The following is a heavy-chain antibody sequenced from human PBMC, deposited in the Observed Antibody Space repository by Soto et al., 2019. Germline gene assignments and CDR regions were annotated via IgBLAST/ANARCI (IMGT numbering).Heavy chain of an antibody. Sequence: GGSLRLSCAASGFTFSSYSMNWVRQAPGKGLEWVSSISSSSSYIYYADSVKGRFTISRDNAKNSLYLQMNSLRAEDMAVYYCAREESFPSTGGPGYYCYGMDVWGQGTTVAVSS. V-gene: IGHV3-21*01. D-gene: IGHD4-4*01. CDR1: GFTFSSYS. CDR3: AREESFPSTGGPGYYCYGMDV. CDR2: ISSSSSYI. J-gene: IGHJ6*02.